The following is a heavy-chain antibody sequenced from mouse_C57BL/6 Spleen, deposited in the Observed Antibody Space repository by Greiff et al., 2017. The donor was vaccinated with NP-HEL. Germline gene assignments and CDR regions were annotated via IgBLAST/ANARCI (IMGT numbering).Heavy chain of an antibody. CDR2: IDPSDSYT. CDR1: GYTFTSYW. Sequence: VQLQQPGAELVRPGTSVKLSCKASGYTFTSYWMHWVKQRPGQGLEWIGVIDPSDSYTNYNQKFKGKATLTVDTSSSTAYMQLSSLTSEDSAVYYCARGGDYYGDYWGQGTTLTVSS. CDR3: ARGGDYYGDY. D-gene: IGHD2-1*01. V-gene: IGHV1-59*01. J-gene: IGHJ2*01.